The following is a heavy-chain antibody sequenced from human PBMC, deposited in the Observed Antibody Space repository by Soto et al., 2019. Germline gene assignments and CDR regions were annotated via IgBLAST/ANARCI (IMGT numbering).Heavy chain of an antibody. CDR1: GGTFSSYG. CDR3: AGRRGEYCTNGVCSWFDP. CDR2: IIPIFGTA. J-gene: IGHJ5*02. V-gene: IGHV1-69*01. D-gene: IGHD2-8*01. Sequence: QVQPVQSGAEVKKPGSSVKVSCKASGGTFSSYGISWVRQAPGQGLEWMGGIIPIFGTANYAQKFQGRVTITADESTSTAYMELGSLRSEDTAVYYCAGRRGEYCTNGVCSWFDPWGQGTLVTVSS.